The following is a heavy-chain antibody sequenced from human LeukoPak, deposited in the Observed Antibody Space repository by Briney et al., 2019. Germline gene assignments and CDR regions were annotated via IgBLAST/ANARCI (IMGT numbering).Heavy chain of an antibody. CDR2: IIPIFGTA. Sequence: SVKVSCKASGGTFSSYAISWVRQAPGQGLEWMGGIIPIFGTANYAQKFQGRVTITADESTSTAYMELSSLRSEDTAVYHCARALGGYCSSTSCYTGYYYYGMDVWGQGTTVTVSS. V-gene: IGHV1-69*13. CDR3: ARALGGYCSSTSCYTGYYYYGMDV. J-gene: IGHJ6*02. CDR1: GGTFSSYA. D-gene: IGHD2-2*02.